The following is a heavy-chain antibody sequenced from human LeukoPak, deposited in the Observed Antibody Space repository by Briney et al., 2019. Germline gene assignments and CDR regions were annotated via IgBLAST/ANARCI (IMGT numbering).Heavy chain of an antibody. CDR1: GLTFSSYA. CDR3: AKDFRYYDTSD. CDR2: ISGSGGST. Sequence: TGGSLRLSCAASGLTFSSYAMSWVRQAPGKGLEWVSAISGSGGSTYYADSVKGRFTISRDNSKNTLYLQMNSLRAEDTAVYYCAKDFRYYDTSDWGQGTLVTVSS. D-gene: IGHD3-9*01. V-gene: IGHV3-23*01. J-gene: IGHJ4*02.